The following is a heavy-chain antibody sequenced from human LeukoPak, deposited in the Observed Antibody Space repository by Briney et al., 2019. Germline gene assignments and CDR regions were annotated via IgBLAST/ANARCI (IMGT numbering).Heavy chain of an antibody. D-gene: IGHD4-23*01. CDR1: GYRFTSYW. CDR3: ARHNSHEFDY. V-gene: IGHV5-51*01. Sequence: GESLKISCKGSGYRFTSYWIGWVRPMPGKGLEWMGIIYPGDSDTRYSPSFQGQVTISADKSISTAYLQWSSLKASDTAMYYCARHNSHEFDYWGQGTLVTGSS. CDR2: IYPGDSDT. J-gene: IGHJ4*02.